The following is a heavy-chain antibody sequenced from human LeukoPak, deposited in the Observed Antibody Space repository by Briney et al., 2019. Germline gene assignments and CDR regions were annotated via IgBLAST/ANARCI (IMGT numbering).Heavy chain of an antibody. Sequence: TSETLSLTCTVSGGSISSSSYYWGWIRQPPGKGLEWLGSIYYSGSTYYNPSLKSRVTISVDTSKNQFSLKLSSVTAADTAVYYCARQSSLAFDIWGQGTMVTVSS. CDR1: GGSISSSSYY. V-gene: IGHV4-39*01. CDR3: ARQSSLAFDI. J-gene: IGHJ3*02. CDR2: IYYSGST.